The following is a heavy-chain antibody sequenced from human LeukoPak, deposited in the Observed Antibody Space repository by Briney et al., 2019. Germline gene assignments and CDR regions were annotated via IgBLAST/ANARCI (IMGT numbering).Heavy chain of an antibody. Sequence: SETLSLTCAVYGGSFSGYYWSWIRQPPGKGLEWIGEINHSGSTNHNPSLKSRVTISVDTSKNQFSLKLSSVTAADTAVYYCARSVVPAALNWFDPWGQGTLSPSPQ. V-gene: IGHV4-34*01. CDR3: ARSVVPAALNWFDP. J-gene: IGHJ5*02. D-gene: IGHD2-2*01. CDR2: INHSGST. CDR1: GGSFSGYY.